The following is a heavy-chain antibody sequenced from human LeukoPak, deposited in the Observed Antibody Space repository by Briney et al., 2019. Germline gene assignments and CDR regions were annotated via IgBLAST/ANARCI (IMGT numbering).Heavy chain of an antibody. V-gene: IGHV4-34*01. CDR2: INHSGST. Sequence: PSETLSLTCAVYGGSFSGYYWRWIRQPPGKGLEGFGEINHSGSTNYNPSLKSRVTISVDTSKNQFSLKLSSVTAANTAVYYCATNRPVQLERGYYTDVWGKGTTVTVSS. CDR3: ATNRPVQLERGYYTDV. D-gene: IGHD1-1*01. J-gene: IGHJ6*03. CDR1: GGSFSGYY.